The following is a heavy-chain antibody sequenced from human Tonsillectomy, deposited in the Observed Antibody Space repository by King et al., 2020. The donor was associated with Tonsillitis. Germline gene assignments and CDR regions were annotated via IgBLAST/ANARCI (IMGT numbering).Heavy chain of an antibody. J-gene: IGHJ4*02. V-gene: IGHV3-21*01. CDR2: ISSSRSYI. D-gene: IGHD3-22*01. CDR1: GFTFSSYS. CDR3: ARDPSTTYYYDSSGQYYFDY. Sequence: EVQLVESGGGLVKPGGSLRLSCAASGFTFSSYSMNWVRQAPGKGLEWVSSISSSRSYIYYADSVKGRFTISRDNAKNSLYLQMNSLNAEDTAVYYCARDPSTTYYYDSSGQYYFDYWGQGTLVTVSS.